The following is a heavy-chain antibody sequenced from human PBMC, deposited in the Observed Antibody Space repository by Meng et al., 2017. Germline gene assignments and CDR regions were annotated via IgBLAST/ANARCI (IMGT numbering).Heavy chain of an antibody. J-gene: IGHJ5*02. D-gene: IGHD3-10*02. CDR2: INSDGSST. CDR3: AGIFGELFGWFDP. V-gene: IGHV3-74*01. CDR1: GFTFSSYG. Sequence: GESLKISCAASGFTFSSYGMHWVRQAPGKGLVWVSRINSDGSSTSYADSVKGRFTISRDNAKNTLYLQMNSLRAEDTAVYYCAGIFGELFGWFDPWGQGTLVTVSS.